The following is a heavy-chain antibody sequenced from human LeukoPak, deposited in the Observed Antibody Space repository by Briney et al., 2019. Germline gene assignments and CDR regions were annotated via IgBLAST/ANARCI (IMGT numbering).Heavy chain of an antibody. J-gene: IGHJ6*03. CDR1: GYTFISYG. V-gene: IGHV1-18*01. Sequence: ASVKVSCKASGYTFISYGISWVRQAPGQGLEWMVWISAYNGNTNYAQKLQGRVTMTTDTSTSTAYMELRSLRSDDTAVYYCARYRVGDYYYYYMDVWGKGTTVTVSS. CDR3: ARYRVGDYYYYYMDV. CDR2: ISAYNGNT.